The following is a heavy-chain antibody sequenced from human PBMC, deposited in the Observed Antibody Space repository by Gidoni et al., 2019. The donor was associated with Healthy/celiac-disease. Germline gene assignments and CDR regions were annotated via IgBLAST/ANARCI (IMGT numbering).Heavy chain of an antibody. V-gene: IGHV4-30-4*01. CDR3: ARGGNVLLWFGEDY. D-gene: IGHD3-10*01. CDR1: GGSISSGDYY. Sequence: QVQLQESGPGLVKPSQTLSLTCPVPGGSISSGDYYWSWIRQPPGKGLEWIGYIYYSGSTYYNPSLKSRVTISVDTSKNQFSLKLSSVTAADTAVYYCARGGNVLLWFGEDYWGQGTLVTVSS. CDR2: IYYSGST. J-gene: IGHJ4*02.